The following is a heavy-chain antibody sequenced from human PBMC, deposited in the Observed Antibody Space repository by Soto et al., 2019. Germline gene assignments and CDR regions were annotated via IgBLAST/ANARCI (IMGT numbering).Heavy chain of an antibody. CDR3: ARVSGNAFDV. CDR1: GGSISSGAYY. CDR2: INYSGTT. D-gene: IGHD3-10*01. J-gene: IGHJ3*01. V-gene: IGHV4-31*01. Sequence: QVQLQESGPGLVKSSQTLSLTCTVSGGSISSGAYYWSWIRQHPGKDLEWIGYINYSGTTYLSPSLQSQGTMSVDTSKNQFSLRLRSVTAADTAVYFCARVSGNAFDVWGQGTMVSVSS.